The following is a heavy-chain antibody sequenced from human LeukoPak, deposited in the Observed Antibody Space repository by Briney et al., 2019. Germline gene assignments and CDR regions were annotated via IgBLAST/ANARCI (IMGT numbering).Heavy chain of an antibody. CDR1: GYTFTGYY. D-gene: IGHD4/OR15-4a*01. V-gene: IGHV1-2*02. CDR3: ARADPRTIGGDH. CDR2: INPNSGGT. Sequence: ASVKVSCKASGYTFTGYYMHWVRQAPGQGLEWMGWINPNSGGTNYAQKFQGRVTMTRDTSISTAYMELSRLRSDDTAVYYCARADPRTIGGDHWGQGTLVTVSS. J-gene: IGHJ4*02.